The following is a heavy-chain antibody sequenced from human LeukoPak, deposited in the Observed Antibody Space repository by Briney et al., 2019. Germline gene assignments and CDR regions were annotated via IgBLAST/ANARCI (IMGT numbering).Heavy chain of an antibody. Sequence: GGSLRLSCTASGFTFGDYAMSWFRQAPGKGLEWVGFIRSKAYGGTTEYAASVKGRFTISRDDSKGIAYLQMNSLKTEDTAVYYCTRDRYSGSYYGDYWGQGTLVTVSS. V-gene: IGHV3-49*03. CDR2: IRSKAYGGTT. D-gene: IGHD1-26*01. CDR3: TRDRYSGSYYGDY. CDR1: GFTFGDYA. J-gene: IGHJ4*02.